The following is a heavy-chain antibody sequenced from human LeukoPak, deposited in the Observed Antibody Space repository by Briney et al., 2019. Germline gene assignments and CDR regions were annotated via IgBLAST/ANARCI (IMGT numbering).Heavy chain of an antibody. CDR2: IYTNGIT. V-gene: IGHV4-4*07. CDR1: GASISTYY. D-gene: IGHD3-16*01. CDR3: ARDYTPGWGTYFDY. J-gene: IGHJ4*02. Sequence: SETLSLTCTVSGASISTYYWSWIRLPAGKGLEWIGRIYTNGITIYNPSLNSRVTISVDKSTNQFSLELSSVTAADTAVYYCARDYTPGWGTYFDYWGQGILVTVSS.